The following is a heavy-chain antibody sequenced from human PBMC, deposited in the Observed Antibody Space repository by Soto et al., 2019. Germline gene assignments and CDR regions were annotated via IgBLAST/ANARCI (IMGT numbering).Heavy chain of an antibody. J-gene: IGHJ4*02. CDR1: GGSINSDAYY. CDR3: ARDRSNSPDYFDY. CDR2: IYYSGRT. Sequence: SETLSLTCTVSGGSINSDAYYWSWIRQPPGKGLEWIGHIYYSGRTYYAPSLESRLTISLDMSKNQFSLRLSSVNASDAAVYYCARDRSNSPDYFDYWGQGTLVTVSS. D-gene: IGHD6-6*01. V-gene: IGHV4-30-4*01.